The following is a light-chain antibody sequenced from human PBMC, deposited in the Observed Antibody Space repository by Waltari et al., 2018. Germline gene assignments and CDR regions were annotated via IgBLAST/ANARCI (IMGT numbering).Light chain of an antibody. V-gene: IGKV4-1*01. CDR3: EHYYTDPRA. CDR2: WAS. Sequence: DIVMTPSPDSLTVSLGERATINCKSNQSVLYNSNNKNYVAWYQQKPGQPPKLLIYWASARQSGFPDQFGGDGSGTDCTLTVRSLQAEDVAVYHCEHYYTDPRAFCQWTKVEIK. J-gene: IGKJ1*01. CDR1: QSVLYNSNNKNY.